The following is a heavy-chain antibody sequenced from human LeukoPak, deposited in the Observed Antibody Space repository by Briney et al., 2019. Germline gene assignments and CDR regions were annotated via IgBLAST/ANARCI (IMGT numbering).Heavy chain of an antibody. CDR2: IYTSGST. V-gene: IGHV4-4*07. CDR3: AAIMVVTAGVAFNI. J-gene: IGHJ3*02. D-gene: IGHD2-21*02. CDR1: GGSISSYY. Sequence: SETLSLTCTVSGGSISSYYWSWIRQPAGKGLEWIGRIYTSGSTNYNPSLKSRVTMSVDTSKNQFSLKLSSVTAADTAVYYCAAIMVVTAGVAFNIWGQGTMVTVSS.